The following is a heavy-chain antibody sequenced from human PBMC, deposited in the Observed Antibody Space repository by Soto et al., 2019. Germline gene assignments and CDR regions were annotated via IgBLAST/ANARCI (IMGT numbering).Heavy chain of an antibody. CDR1: GYSFTSYW. V-gene: IGHV5-51*01. D-gene: IGHD3-3*01. J-gene: IGHJ6*02. CDR3: ARHSGYYRAYYYYGMYV. Sequence: PGESLKISCKGSGYSFTSYWIGWVRQMPGKGLEWMGIIYPGDSDTRYSPSFQGQVTISADKSISTAYLQWSSLKASDTAMYYCARHSGYYRAYYYYGMYVCGQGNTVTVS. CDR2: IYPGDSDT.